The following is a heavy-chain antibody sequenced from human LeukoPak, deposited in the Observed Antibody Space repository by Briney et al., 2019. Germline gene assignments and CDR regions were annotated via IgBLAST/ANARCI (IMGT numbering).Heavy chain of an antibody. D-gene: IGHD6-19*01. V-gene: IGHV3-23*01. J-gene: IGHJ6*03. CDR1: GFTFSSYG. Sequence: GGTLRLSCAASGFTFSSYGMSWVRQAPGKGLEWVSGISASGGSTYYADSVKGRFTISRDNSKNTLYLQMDSLRAEDTAVYYCAKGGSGWPYYYSMDVWGRGTTVTISS. CDR2: ISASGGST. CDR3: AKGGSGWPYYYSMDV.